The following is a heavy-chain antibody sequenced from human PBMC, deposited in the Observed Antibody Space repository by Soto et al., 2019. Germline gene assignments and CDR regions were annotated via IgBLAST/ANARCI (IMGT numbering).Heavy chain of an antibody. J-gene: IGHJ4*02. CDR2: ISAYNGNT. CDR3: AREVGITGSDDY. Sequence: ASVNVSCTASGNPITSYGISWVRQSPGQGLEWMGWISAYNGNTNYAQKLQGRVTMTTDTSTSTAYMELRSLRSDDTAVYYCAREVGITGSDDYWGQGTLVTVS. V-gene: IGHV1-18*01. D-gene: IGHD1-20*01. CDR1: GNPITSYG.